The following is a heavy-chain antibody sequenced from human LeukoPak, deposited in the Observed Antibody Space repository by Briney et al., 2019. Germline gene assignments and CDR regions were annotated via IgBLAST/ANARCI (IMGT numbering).Heavy chain of an antibody. CDR2: ISTTNNSA. CDR3: AGHYSFGYKSKFDY. V-gene: IGHV3-23*01. CDR1: GITFSDDG. D-gene: IGHD3-22*01. Sequence: PGGSLRLSCVASGITFSDDGMNWVRQAPGKGLEWVAGISTTNNSAHYADSVKGRFTISRDNSKNTLYLQMVSPRAEDTALYYCAGHYSFGYKSKFDYWGQGTLVAVSS. J-gene: IGHJ4*02.